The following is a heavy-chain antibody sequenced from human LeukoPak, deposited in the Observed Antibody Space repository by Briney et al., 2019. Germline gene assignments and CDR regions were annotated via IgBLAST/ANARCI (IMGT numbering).Heavy chain of an antibody. Sequence: SQTLSLTCTVSGGSISSGGYYWSWIRQPPGKGLECIGYIYHSGSTYYNPSLKSRVTISVDRSKNQFSLKLSSVTAADTAVYYCARELADSSSGGYWGQGTLVTVSS. CDR3: ARELADSSSGGY. CDR1: GGSISSGGYY. CDR2: IYHSGST. D-gene: IGHD6-13*01. J-gene: IGHJ4*02. V-gene: IGHV4-30-2*01.